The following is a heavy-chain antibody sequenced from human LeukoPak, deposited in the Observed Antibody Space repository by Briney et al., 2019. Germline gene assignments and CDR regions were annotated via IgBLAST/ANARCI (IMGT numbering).Heavy chain of an antibody. CDR1: GFTFSSYS. J-gene: IGHJ6*02. Sequence: PGGSLRLSCAASGFTFSSYSMNWVRQAPGKGLEWVSSISSSSSYIYYADSVKGRFTISRDNAKNSLYLQMNSLRAEDTAVYYCARESTMVRGDYGMDVWGQGTTVTVSS. CDR3: ARESTMVRGDYGMDV. V-gene: IGHV3-21*01. CDR2: ISSSSSYI. D-gene: IGHD3-10*01.